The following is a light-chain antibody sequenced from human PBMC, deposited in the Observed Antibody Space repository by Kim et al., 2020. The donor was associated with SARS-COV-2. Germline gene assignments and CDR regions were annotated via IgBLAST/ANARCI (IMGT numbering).Light chain of an antibody. J-gene: IGKJ4*01. CDR3: QQTHSFPLT. CDR1: QDISSW. Sequence: SSVGDRVTITCRARQDISSWLGWYQQKPGKAPKVLIYEASNLQSGVPSRFSGSGSGTDFTLTINSLQPEDFATYYCQQTHSFPLTFGGGTKVDIK. CDR2: EAS. V-gene: IGKV1D-12*01.